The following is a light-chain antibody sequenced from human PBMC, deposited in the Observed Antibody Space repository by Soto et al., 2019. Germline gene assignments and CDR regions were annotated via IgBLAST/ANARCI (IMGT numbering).Light chain of an antibody. V-gene: IGKV3-15*01. J-gene: IGKJ1*01. Sequence: DIVMTQSPATLSVAPGERVTFSCRASQGVSRKLAWYQHKPGQAPRLLISGASTGATGIPARFSGSGSGTEFTLTISSLQSEDCATYYCLQDYNYPWTFGQGTKVEIK. CDR2: GAS. CDR3: LQDYNYPWT. CDR1: QGVSRK.